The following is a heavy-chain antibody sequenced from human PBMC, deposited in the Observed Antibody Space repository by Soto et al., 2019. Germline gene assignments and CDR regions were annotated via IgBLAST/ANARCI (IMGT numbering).Heavy chain of an antibody. J-gene: IGHJ5*02. CDR2: ISAYNGNT. V-gene: IGHV1-18*01. Sequence: ASVKVSCKASGYTFTSYGISWVRQAPGQGLEWMGWISAYNGNTNYAQKLQGRVTMTTDTSTSTAYMELRSLRSDGTAVYYCARGSSSSRGGDWFDPWGQGTLVTVSS. D-gene: IGHD6-6*01. CDR3: ARGSSSSRGGDWFDP. CDR1: GYTFTSYG.